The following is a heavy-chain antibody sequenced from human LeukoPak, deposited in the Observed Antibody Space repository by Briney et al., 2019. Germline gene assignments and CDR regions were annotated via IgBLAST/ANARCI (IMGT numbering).Heavy chain of an antibody. D-gene: IGHD3-22*01. Sequence: SETLSLTCTVSGGSISSSSYYWGWVRQPPGKGLEWIGSIRYTHTGSTYYNPSLKSRVTISGDTSKNQFSLKLTSVTAADTAAYYCSRRPITMNAFDIWGQGTMVTVSS. CDR3: SRRPITMNAFDI. CDR2: IRYTHTGST. V-gene: IGHV4-39*01. CDR1: GGSISSSSYY. J-gene: IGHJ3*02.